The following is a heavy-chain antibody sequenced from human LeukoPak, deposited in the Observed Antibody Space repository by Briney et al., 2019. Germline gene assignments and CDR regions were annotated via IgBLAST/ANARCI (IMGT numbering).Heavy chain of an antibody. CDR3: ARDMRHYRNYDSSGYYYNFEY. D-gene: IGHD3-22*01. CDR1: GYIFTSYG. Sequence: EASVKVSCKTSGYIFTSYGISWVRQAPGKGLEWMGWISVHNGYTRYAQKFQSRVTMTTDTSTSTAYMDLRSLRSDDPAVYYCARDMRHYRNYDSSGYYYNFEYWGQGTLVGVSS. CDR2: ISVHNGYT. V-gene: IGHV1-18*01. J-gene: IGHJ4*02.